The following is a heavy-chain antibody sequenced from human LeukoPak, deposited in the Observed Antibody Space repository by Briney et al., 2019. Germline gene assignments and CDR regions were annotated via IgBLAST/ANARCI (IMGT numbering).Heavy chain of an antibody. D-gene: IGHD3-3*01. Sequence: ASVKVSCKASGYTFTSYGISWVRQAPGQGLELMGWISAYNGNTNYAQKLQGRVTMTTDTSTSTAYMELRSLRSDDTAVYYCARTKMYYDFWSGYYDFDYWGQGTLVTVSS. CDR2: ISAYNGNT. V-gene: IGHV1-18*01. J-gene: IGHJ4*02. CDR1: GYTFTSYG. CDR3: ARTKMYYDFWSGYYDFDY.